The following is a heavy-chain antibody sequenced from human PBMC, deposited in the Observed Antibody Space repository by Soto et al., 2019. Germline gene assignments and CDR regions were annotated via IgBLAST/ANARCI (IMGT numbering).Heavy chain of an antibody. CDR2: IYWDGDN. J-gene: IGHJ4*02. CDR1: GFSLSTSGVG. CDR3: AHRGGYGEMHY. Sequence: QITLKESGPTLVKPTQTLTLTCTFSGFSLSTSGVGVGWIRQPPGKALEWLALIYWDGDNRYSPSLKSRLTITKDTSNNQVVLTMTNMDPVDTATYYCAHRGGYGEMHYWGQGTLVTVSS. V-gene: IGHV2-5*02. D-gene: IGHD5-12*01.